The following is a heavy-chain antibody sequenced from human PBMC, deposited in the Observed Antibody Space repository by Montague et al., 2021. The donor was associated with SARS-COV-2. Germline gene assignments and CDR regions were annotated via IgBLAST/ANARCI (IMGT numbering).Heavy chain of an antibody. D-gene: IGHD4-17*01. CDR3: ARGGTVTTFFATKRTRSYNWFDP. V-gene: IGHV4-34*01. CDR2: INHSGST. CDR1: GGSFSNYY. J-gene: IGHJ5*02. Sequence: SETLSLTCAVYGGSFSNYYWSWIRQPPGKGLEWIGEINHSGSTNYNPSLKSRVTISVDTSKNQFSLKLSSVTAADTAVYYCARGGTVTTFFATKRTRSYNWFDPGGQGTLVTVSS.